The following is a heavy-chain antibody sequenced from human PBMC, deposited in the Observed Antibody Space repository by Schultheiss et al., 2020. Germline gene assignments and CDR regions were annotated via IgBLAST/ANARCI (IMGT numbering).Heavy chain of an antibody. Sequence: GGSLRLSCAASGFTFSSYAMSWVRQAPGKGLEWVSAISGSGGSTYYADSVKGRFTISRDNSKNTLYLQMGSLRAEDMAVYYCAGGGGDYDGRYNWFDPWGQGTLVTVSS. CDR1: GFTFSSYA. J-gene: IGHJ5*02. CDR2: ISGSGGST. V-gene: IGHV3-23*01. CDR3: AGGGGDYDGRYNWFDP. D-gene: IGHD2-21*02.